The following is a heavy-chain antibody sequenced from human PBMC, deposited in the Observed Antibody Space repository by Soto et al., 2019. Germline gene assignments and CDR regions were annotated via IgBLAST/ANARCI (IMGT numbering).Heavy chain of an antibody. V-gene: IGHV3-23*01. CDR1: GFTFSSYA. CDR2: ISGSGGST. D-gene: IGHD3-9*01. CDR3: ARPKRDYDILTGGDFDY. J-gene: IGHJ4*02. Sequence: GGSLRLSCAASGFTFSSYAMSWVRQAPGKGLEWVSAISGSGGSTYYADSVKGRFTISRDNSKNTLYLQMNSLRAEDTAVYYCARPKRDYDILTGGDFDYWGQGTLVTVPS.